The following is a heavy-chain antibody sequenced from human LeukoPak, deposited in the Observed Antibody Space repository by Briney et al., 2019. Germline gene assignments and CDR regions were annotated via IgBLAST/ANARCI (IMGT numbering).Heavy chain of an antibody. CDR1: GYTFTSYD. J-gene: IGHJ3*02. CDR2: MNPNSGNT. Sequence: ASVKVSCKASGYTFTSYDINWVRQATGQGLEWMGWMNPNSGNTGYAQKFQGRVTITRNTSIGTAYMELSSLRSEDTAVYYCARFADGTPDAFDIWGQGTMVTVSS. CDR3: ARFADGTPDAFDI. D-gene: IGHD1-14*01. V-gene: IGHV1-8*03.